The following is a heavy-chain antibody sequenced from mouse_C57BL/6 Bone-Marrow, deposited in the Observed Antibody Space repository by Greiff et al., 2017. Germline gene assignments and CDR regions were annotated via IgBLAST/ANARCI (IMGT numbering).Heavy chain of an antibody. CDR2: MHPNGGSP. V-gene: IGHV1-64*01. Sequence: VQLQQPGAELVKPGASVKLSCKASGYTFTNYWMHWVKQRPGQGLEWIGMMHPNGGSPDYNEKFKSEATLSVDKSSRTAYMELSSLTSENSAVYDCARSYDYNAYTMDYWGQGPSVTVTS. CDR1: GYTFTNYW. CDR3: ARSYDYNAYTMDY. D-gene: IGHD2-4*01. J-gene: IGHJ4*01.